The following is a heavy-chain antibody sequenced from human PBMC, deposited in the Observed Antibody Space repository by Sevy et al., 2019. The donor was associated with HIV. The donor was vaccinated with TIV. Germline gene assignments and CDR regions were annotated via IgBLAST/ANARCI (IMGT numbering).Heavy chain of an antibody. CDR1: GFTFNTHV. CDR3: AKVLNPALESMMEVTVRSLKGFDV. CDR2: ISGFGNT. Sequence: GGSLRLSCAASGFTFNTHVMNWVRQAPGKGLEWVSSISGFGNTYYAVSVRGRFTISRDNANNTLYLQMNSLRADDTAVYYCAKVLNPALESMMEVTVRSLKGFDVWGQGTMVTVSS. V-gene: IGHV3-23*01. D-gene: IGHD3-22*01. J-gene: IGHJ3*01.